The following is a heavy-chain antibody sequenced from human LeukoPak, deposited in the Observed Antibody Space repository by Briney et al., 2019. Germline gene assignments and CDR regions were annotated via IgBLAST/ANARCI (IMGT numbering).Heavy chain of an antibody. J-gene: IGHJ4*02. V-gene: IGHV4-59*01. CDR2: IYYSGST. CDR3: ARGDGYTRPFDY. Sequence: SETLSLTCTVSGGSISSYYWSWIRQPPGKGLEWIGYIYYSGSTNYNPSLKSRVTISVDTSKNQFSLKLSSVTAADTAAYYCARGDGYTRPFDYWGQGTLVTVSS. CDR1: GGSISSYY. D-gene: IGHD5-24*01.